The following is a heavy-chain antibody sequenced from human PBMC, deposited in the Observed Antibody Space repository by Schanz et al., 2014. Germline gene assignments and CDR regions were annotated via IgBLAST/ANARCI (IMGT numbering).Heavy chain of an antibody. CDR2: IKSDGSST. CDR3: VSSGSYSSYAF. Sequence: EVQLVESGGGLVKPGGSLRLSCAASGFTFSSHWMHWVRQVPGKGLVWVSRIKSDGSSTSYADSVKGRFTISRDNAKNTLYLQMNSLRAEDTSVYHCVSSGSYSSYAFWGQGTLVTVSS. D-gene: IGHD3-10*01. V-gene: IGHV3-74*02. J-gene: IGHJ4*02. CDR1: GFTFSSHW.